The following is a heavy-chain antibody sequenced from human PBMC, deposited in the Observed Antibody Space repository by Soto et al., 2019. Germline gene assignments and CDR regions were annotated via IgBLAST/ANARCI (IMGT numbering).Heavy chain of an antibody. J-gene: IGHJ6*02. Sequence: PVGSLTLCCAASGFNFSRYSMTWVRQAPGKGLEWVSSISSSSSYIYYADSVKGRLTISRGNAKNSLYLQMNSLRAEDTAVYDCARDPSWDVWGRGTTFTVAS. V-gene: IGHV3-21*01. CDR1: GFNFSRYS. CDR2: ISSSSSYI. CDR3: ARDPSWDV.